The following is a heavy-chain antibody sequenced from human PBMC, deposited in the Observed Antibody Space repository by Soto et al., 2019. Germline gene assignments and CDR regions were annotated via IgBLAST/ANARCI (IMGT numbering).Heavy chain of an antibody. D-gene: IGHD4-4*01. Sequence: SETLSLTCTVSGGSISSSTYYWAWIRQPPGKGLDWTATIYYNGRTYYNPSLKSRVTISLDTSKNHFSLRLGSVTAADTAFYYCARGAYSNFPPYWGQGTLVTVSS. CDR3: ARGAYSNFPPY. CDR2: IYYNGRT. J-gene: IGHJ4*02. CDR1: GGSISSSTYY. V-gene: IGHV4-39*02.